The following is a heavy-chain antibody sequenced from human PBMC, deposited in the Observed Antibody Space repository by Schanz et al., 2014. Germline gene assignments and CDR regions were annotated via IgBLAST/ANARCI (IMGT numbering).Heavy chain of an antibody. CDR2: INSVGSNT. D-gene: IGHD3-10*01. J-gene: IGHJ5*02. V-gene: IGHV3-74*02. Sequence: EVQLLESGGGLVQPGGSLRLSCAASGFTFSSYAMSWVRQAPGKGLEWVARINSVGSNTDYADSVTGRFTISRDNAKNTLYLQMNSLRAEDTAVYYCARPALWFGDNCFDPWGQGTLVTVSS. CDR1: GFTFSSYA. CDR3: ARPALWFGDNCFDP.